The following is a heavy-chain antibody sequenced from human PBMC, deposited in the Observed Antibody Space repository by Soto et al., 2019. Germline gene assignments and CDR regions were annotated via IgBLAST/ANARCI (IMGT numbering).Heavy chain of an antibody. V-gene: IGHV3-21*06. CDR2: ISSTTNYI. Sequence: GGSLRLSCAASGFTFTRYSMNWVRQAPGKGLEWVSSISSTTNYIYYGDSMKGRFTISRDNGKNSLYLEMHSLRAEDTAVYYCARESGDLTSNFDYWGQGTLVTVSS. CDR1: GFTFTRYS. CDR3: ARESGDLTSNFDY. D-gene: IGHD3-10*01. J-gene: IGHJ4*02.